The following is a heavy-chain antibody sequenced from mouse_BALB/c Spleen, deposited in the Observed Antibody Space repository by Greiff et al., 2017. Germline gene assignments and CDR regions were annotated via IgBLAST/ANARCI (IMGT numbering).Heavy chain of an antibody. CDR2: ISYSGST. D-gene: IGHD2-4*01. CDR1: GYSITSDYA. J-gene: IGHJ2*01. CDR3: ARRRYDYGFDY. V-gene: IGHV3-2*02. Sequence: EVKLQESGPGLVKPSQSLSLTCTVTGYSITSDYAWNWIRQFPGNKLEWMGYISYSGSTSYNPSLKSRISITRDTSKNQFFLQLNSVTTEDTATYYCARRRYDYGFDYWGQGTTLTVSS.